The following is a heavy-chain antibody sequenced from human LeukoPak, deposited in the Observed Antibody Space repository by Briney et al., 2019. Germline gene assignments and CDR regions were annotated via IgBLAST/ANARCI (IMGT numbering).Heavy chain of an antibody. D-gene: IGHD3-16*02. CDR3: ARGPNYVWGSYRHTLSHFDY. V-gene: IGHV4-34*01. J-gene: IGHJ4*02. Sequence: SETLSLTCAVYGGSFSGYYWSWIRQPPGKGLEWIGEINHSGSTNYNPSLKSRVTISVDTSKNQFSLKLSSVTAADTAVYYCARGPNYVWGSYRHTLSHFDYWGQGTLVTVPS. CDR2: INHSGST. CDR1: GGSFSGYY.